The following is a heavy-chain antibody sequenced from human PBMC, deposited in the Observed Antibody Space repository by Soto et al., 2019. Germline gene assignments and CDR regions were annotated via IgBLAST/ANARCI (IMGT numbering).Heavy chain of an antibody. D-gene: IGHD6-13*01. Sequence: QVQLQESGPGLVKPSQTLSLTCTVSGVSISSGGYYWSWIRQHPGKGLEWTGYIYYCGSTDYKPSLKSRVTISVDTSKNQLSLKLSSVTAADTAVYYCAMNQASAGTSYYYYGMDVWGQGTTVTVSS. CDR1: GVSISSGGYY. CDR3: AMNQASAGTSYYYYGMDV. CDR2: IYYCGST. J-gene: IGHJ6*02. V-gene: IGHV4-31*03.